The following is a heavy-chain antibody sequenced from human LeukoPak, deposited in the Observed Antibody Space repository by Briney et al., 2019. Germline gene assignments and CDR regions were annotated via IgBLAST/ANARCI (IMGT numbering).Heavy chain of an antibody. CDR2: IYYSGST. J-gene: IGHJ4*02. CDR1: GGSFRSGDYY. Sequence: SQTLSLTCTDSGGSFRSGDYYWSWIRQPPAKGLEWIGYIYYSGSTYYNPSLKSRVTISVDTSKNQFSLKLSSVTAAGTAVYYCARALSGSDFDYWGQGTLVTVSS. CDR3: ARALSGSDFDY. V-gene: IGHV4-30-4*01. D-gene: IGHD3-22*01.